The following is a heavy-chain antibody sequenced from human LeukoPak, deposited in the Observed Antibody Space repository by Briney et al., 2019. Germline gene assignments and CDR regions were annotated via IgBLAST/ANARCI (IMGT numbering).Heavy chain of an antibody. CDR1: GGAISSYY. V-gene: IGHV4-59*01. CDR3: ARGTIAMAGILDC. Sequence: KPSETLSLTCAVSGGAISSYYWGWIRQPPGKGLEWIGYINYSGSSNHNPSLKSRVTISVDTSKNQFSLKLSSVTAADTAVYYCARGTIAMAGILDCWGQGTLVTASS. J-gene: IGHJ4*02. D-gene: IGHD6-19*01. CDR2: INYSGSS.